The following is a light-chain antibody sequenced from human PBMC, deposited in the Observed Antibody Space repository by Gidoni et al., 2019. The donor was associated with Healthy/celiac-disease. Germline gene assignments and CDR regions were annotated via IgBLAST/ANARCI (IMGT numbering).Light chain of an antibody. CDR3: QQSYGFA. J-gene: IGKJ3*01. V-gene: IGKV1-39*01. CDR2: AAS. Sequence: DIQMTQSPSSLSASVGDRVTITCRASQSISSYLNWYQQKPGKAPKLLIYAASSLQSGVPSRFSGSGSGTDFTLTISSLQPEDFATYYCQQSYGFAFGPXTKVDIK. CDR1: QSISSY.